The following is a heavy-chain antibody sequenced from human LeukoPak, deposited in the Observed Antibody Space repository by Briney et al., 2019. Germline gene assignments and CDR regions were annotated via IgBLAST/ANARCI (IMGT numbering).Heavy chain of an antibody. V-gene: IGHV1-2*02. Sequence: ASVKVSCKAPGHTFSGYYIHWVRQAPGQRLEWMGWISPNSGGSTFDQKFHGIVTVTRNTSINTVYMELTRLRSDDTAVYYCATGGQLWLGPCNYFDSWGQGTLVTVTS. CDR3: ATGGQLWLGPCNYFDS. CDR2: ISPNSGGS. J-gene: IGHJ5*01. D-gene: IGHD5-18*01. CDR1: GHTFSGYY.